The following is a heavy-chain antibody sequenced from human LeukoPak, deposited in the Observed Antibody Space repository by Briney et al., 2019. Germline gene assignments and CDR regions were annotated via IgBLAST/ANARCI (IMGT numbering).Heavy chain of an antibody. V-gene: IGHV1-2*02. CDR1: GYTFTGYY. D-gene: IGHD1-26*01. CDR2: INPNSGGT. J-gene: IGHJ4*02. Sequence: ASVKVSCKASGYTFTGYYMHWVRQAPGQGLEWMGWINPNSGGTNYAQKFQGRVTMTRDTSISTAYMELSRLRSDDTAVYYYAPHSGSYYGFDYWGQGTRVTVSS. CDR3: APHSGSYYGFDY.